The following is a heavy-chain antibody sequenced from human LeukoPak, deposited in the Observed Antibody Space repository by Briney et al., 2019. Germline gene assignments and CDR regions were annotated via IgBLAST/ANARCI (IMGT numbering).Heavy chain of an antibody. J-gene: IGHJ5*02. Sequence: ASVKVSCTASGYTFSSYYMRWVRQAPGQGLEWMGIINPSGGSTSYAQKFQGRVTVTRDTSTSTVFMELSSLRSEDAAVYHWARGPPGRVYDSSKRGLFDPWGQGTLVTVSS. CDR1: GYTFSSYY. D-gene: IGHD3-22*01. V-gene: IGHV1-46*01. CDR2: INPSGGST. CDR3: ARGPPGRVYDSSKRGLFDP.